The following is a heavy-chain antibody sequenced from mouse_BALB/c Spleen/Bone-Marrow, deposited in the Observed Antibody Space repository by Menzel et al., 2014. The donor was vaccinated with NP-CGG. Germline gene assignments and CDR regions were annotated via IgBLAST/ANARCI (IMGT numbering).Heavy chain of an antibody. J-gene: IGHJ1*01. Sequence: QVQLKQPGAELMKPGASVKISCKATGYTFSSYWIVWVKQRPGHGFEWIGEILPGSGSTNYYEKFKGKSTFTADTSSNTAYMQLSSLTSEDSAVYYCAREDGLWYFDVWGAGTTVTVSS. V-gene: IGHV1-9*01. D-gene: IGHD1-1*01. CDR1: GYTFSSYW. CDR2: ILPGSGST. CDR3: AREDGLWYFDV.